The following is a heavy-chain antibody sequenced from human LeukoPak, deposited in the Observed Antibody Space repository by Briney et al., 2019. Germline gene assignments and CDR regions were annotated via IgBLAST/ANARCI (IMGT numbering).Heavy chain of an antibody. V-gene: IGHV1-18*01. CDR3: ARDGSGTYSSDY. J-gene: IGHJ4*02. Sequence: ASVKVSCKASGFTFTRYDINWVRQAPGQGLEWMGWISAYNGHTNYAQKFQGRVTMTTDTSTSTAYMELRSLRSDDTAVYYCARDGSGTYSSDYWGQGTLVTVST. CDR2: ISAYNGHT. D-gene: IGHD3-10*01. CDR1: GFTFTRYD.